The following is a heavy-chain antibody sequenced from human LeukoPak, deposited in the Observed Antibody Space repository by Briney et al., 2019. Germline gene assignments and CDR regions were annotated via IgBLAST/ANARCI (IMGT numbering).Heavy chain of an antibody. CDR1: GGSISSSSYY. J-gene: IGHJ4*02. V-gene: IGHV4-39*01. Sequence: SETLSLTCTVSGGSISSSSYYWGWIRQPPGKGLEWIGSIYYSGSTYYNPSLKSRVTISVDTSKNQFSLKLSSVTAADTAVYYCARQVGANPFSLQKLWDYWGQGTLVTVSS. D-gene: IGHD1-26*01. CDR3: ARQVGANPFSLQKLWDY. CDR2: IYYSGST.